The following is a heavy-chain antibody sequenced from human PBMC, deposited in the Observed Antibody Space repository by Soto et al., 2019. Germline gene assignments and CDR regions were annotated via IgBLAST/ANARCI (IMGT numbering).Heavy chain of an antibody. V-gene: IGHV3-33*01. D-gene: IGHD3-22*01. Sequence: GGSLRLSCAASGFTFSTYGMQWVRQAPGKGLEWVAVIWYDGSNKYYADSVKGRFTISRDNSKNTLYLQMNSLRGEDTAVYYCAREGDYDSSGYLNAFDIWGQGTMVTVSS. CDR1: GFTFSTYG. CDR3: AREGDYDSSGYLNAFDI. CDR2: IWYDGSNK. J-gene: IGHJ3*02.